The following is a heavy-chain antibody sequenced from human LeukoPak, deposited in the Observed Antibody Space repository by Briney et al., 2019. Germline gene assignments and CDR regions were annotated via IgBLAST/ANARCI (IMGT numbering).Heavy chain of an antibody. CDR3: VKDYPFYNSWSGYFEY. J-gene: IGHJ4*02. CDR1: GFTFSNFG. V-gene: IGHV3-30*02. D-gene: IGHD3-3*01. CDR2: IRSDGSSQ. Sequence: GGSLRLSCAASGFTFSNFGMHWVRQAPGKGLEWVTFIRSDGSSQYFADSVKGRFTLSRDNSRNTVYLQVNNLRTEDTAVYYCVKDYPFYNSWSGYFEYWGQGTQVTVSS.